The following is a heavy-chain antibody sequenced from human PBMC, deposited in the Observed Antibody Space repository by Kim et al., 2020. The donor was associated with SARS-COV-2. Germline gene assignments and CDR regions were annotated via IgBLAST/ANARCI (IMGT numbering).Heavy chain of an antibody. D-gene: IGHD3-10*01. V-gene: IGHV4-59*08. J-gene: IGHJ6*03. Sequence: SETLSLTCSVSGDSMSPYYWSWIRQSPGKGLEWIGYISYSGSATYNPSLKTRLTISVATPNNQFYLELSSVTAADTAIYYCAKTSGVYGNTYAVGFYYL. CDR2: ISYSGSA. CDR1: GDSMSPYY. CDR3: AKTSGVYGNTYAVGFYYL.